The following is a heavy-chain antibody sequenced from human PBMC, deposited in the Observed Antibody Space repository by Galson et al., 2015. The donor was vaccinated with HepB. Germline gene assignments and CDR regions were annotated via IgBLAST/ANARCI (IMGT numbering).Heavy chain of an antibody. CDR2: ISGSGGST. Sequence: SLRLSCAASGFTFSSYAMSWVRQAPGKGLEWVSAISGSGGSTYYADSVKGRFTISRDNSKNTLYLQMNSLRAEDTAVYYCAKGYCSSTSCLPTDAFDIWGQGTMVTVSS. J-gene: IGHJ3*02. D-gene: IGHD2-2*01. CDR3: AKGYCSSTSCLPTDAFDI. CDR1: GFTFSSYA. V-gene: IGHV3-23*01.